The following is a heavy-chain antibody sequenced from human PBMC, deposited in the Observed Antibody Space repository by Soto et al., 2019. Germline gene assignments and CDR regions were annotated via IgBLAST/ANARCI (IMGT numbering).Heavy chain of an antibody. V-gene: IGHV3-23*01. Sequence: EVQLLESGGGLVQPGGSLRLSCAASRFTFSSYAMNWVRQAPGKGLEWVSVISGSGGSTYYADSVKGRFTISRDNSKNTLYLQMNSLRAEDTAVYYCASRSSGWYFDYWGQGTLVTVSS. CDR2: ISGSGGST. CDR1: RFTFSSYA. CDR3: ASRSSGWYFDY. J-gene: IGHJ4*02. D-gene: IGHD6-19*01.